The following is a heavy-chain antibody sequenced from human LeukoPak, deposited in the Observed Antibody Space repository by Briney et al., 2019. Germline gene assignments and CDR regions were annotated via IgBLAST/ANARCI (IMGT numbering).Heavy chain of an antibody. D-gene: IGHD6-13*01. Sequence: ASVKVSCKASGYTFTSYGISWVRQAPGQGLEWMGWISAYNGNTNYAQKLQGRVTMTTDTSTSTAYMELRSLRSDDTAVYYCAREVGYSSSWYGRFDPWGQGTLVTVSS. V-gene: IGHV1-18*01. CDR2: ISAYNGNT. CDR3: AREVGYSSSWYGRFDP. J-gene: IGHJ5*02. CDR1: GYTFTSYG.